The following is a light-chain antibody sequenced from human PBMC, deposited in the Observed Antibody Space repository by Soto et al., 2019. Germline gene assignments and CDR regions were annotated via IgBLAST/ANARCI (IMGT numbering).Light chain of an antibody. CDR1: TSNLGAGYD. CDR3: QAYDYSLTASV. Sequence: QSVLTQPPSVSGAPGQRVTLSCTGNTSNLGAGYDVHWYQPLPGAAPKLVIFGNRNRPSGVPERFSGSKSGTSASLAITGLQAEDEADYYCQAYDYSLTASVFGGGTKLTVL. V-gene: IGLV1-40*01. CDR2: GNR. J-gene: IGLJ3*02.